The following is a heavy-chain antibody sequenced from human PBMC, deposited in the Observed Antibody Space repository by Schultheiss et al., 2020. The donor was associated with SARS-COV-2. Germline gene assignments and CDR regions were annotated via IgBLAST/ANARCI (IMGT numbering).Heavy chain of an antibody. CDR3: ARAHQYCSGGSCYPDAFDI. V-gene: IGHV4-59*01. D-gene: IGHD2-15*01. Sequence: ETLSLTCTVSGGSISSYYWSWIRQPPGKGLEWIGYIYYSGSTNYNPSLKSRVTISVDTSKNQFSLKLSSVTAADTAVYYCARAHQYCSGGSCYPDAFDIWGQGTMVTVSS. CDR1: GGSISSYY. J-gene: IGHJ3*02. CDR2: IYYSGST.